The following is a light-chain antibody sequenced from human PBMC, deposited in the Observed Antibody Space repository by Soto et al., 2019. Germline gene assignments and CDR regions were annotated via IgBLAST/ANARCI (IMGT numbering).Light chain of an antibody. CDR3: GTWDSSLRVVYV. J-gene: IGLJ1*01. V-gene: IGLV1-51*02. CDR2: ENN. CDR1: SSNIGNNY. Sequence: QSALTQPPSVSAAPGQKVTISCSGSSSNIGNNYVSWYQQLPGTAPKLLIYENNKRPSGIPDRFSGSKSGTSATLGITGLQTGDEADYYCGTWDSSLRVVYVFGTGTKLTVL.